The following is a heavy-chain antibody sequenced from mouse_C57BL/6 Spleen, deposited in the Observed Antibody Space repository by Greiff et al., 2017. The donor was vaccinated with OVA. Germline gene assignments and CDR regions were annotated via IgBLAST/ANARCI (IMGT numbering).Heavy chain of an antibody. CDR2: ISDGGSYT. CDR3: ARDGERYFDY. J-gene: IGHJ2*01. Sequence: EVKLEESGGGLVKPGGSLKLSCAASGFTFSSYAMSWVRQTPDKRLAWVATISDGGSYTYYPDNVKGRFTISRDNAKNNLYLQMSHLKSEDTAMYYCARDGERYFDYWGQGTTLTVSS. CDR1: GFTFSSYA. V-gene: IGHV5-4*01.